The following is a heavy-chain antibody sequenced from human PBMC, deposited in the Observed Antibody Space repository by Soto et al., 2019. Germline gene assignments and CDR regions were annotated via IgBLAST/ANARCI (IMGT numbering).Heavy chain of an antibody. CDR2: IYYSRTA. V-gene: IGHV4-31*11. J-gene: IGHJ4*02. CDR1: DGSISTDGYC. Sequence: SETLSLTCAVPDGSISTDGYCWSWIRQHPGKGLEWIGYIYYSRTAYYNPSLMSRVSTSVDTSKNQFSLKVKSVTAADTAVYYCARAVGYSGYDSYFDYWGQGTLVTVSS. D-gene: IGHD5-12*01. CDR3: ARAVGYSGYDSYFDY.